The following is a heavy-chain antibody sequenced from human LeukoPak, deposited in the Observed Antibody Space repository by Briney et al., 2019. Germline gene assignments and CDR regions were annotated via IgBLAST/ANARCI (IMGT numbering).Heavy chain of an antibody. CDR2: IIPIFGTA. Sequence: SVKVSCKASGGTFSSYAISWVRQAPGQGLEWMGGIIPIFGTANYAQKFQGRVTITADESTSTAYMELSSLRSEDTAVYYCARNILGYCSGGSCYSGGFDYWGQGTLVTVSS. CDR3: ARNILGYCSGGSCYSGGFDY. V-gene: IGHV1-69*13. J-gene: IGHJ4*02. CDR1: GGTFSSYA. D-gene: IGHD2-15*01.